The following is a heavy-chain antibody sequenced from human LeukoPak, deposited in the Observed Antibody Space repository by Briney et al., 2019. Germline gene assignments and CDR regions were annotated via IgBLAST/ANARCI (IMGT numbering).Heavy chain of an antibody. CDR1: GFTVSSNY. CDR2: IYSGGST. CDR3: ARANWGHPMYYFDY. J-gene: IGHJ4*02. Sequence: GGSLRLSCVASGFTVSSNYMSWVRQAPGKGLERVSIIYSGGSTYYADSVKGRFTISRDNSKDTLYLQMNSLRAEDTAVYYCARANWGHPMYYFDYWGQGTLVTVSS. D-gene: IGHD7-27*01. V-gene: IGHV3-66*01.